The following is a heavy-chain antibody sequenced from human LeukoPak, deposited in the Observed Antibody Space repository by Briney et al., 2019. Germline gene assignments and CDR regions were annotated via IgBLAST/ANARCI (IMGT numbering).Heavy chain of an antibody. D-gene: IGHD3-10*01. Sequence: PGRSLRLSCAASGFTFGSYAMHWVRQAPGKGLEWVAVISYGGSNKYYADSVKGRFTISRDNSKNTLYLQMNSLRAEDTAVYYCARGPYYYGSGSYYNGYFDYWGQGTLVTVSS. CDR1: GFTFGSYA. CDR2: ISYGGSNK. V-gene: IGHV3-30*04. J-gene: IGHJ4*02. CDR3: ARGPYYYGSGSYYNGYFDY.